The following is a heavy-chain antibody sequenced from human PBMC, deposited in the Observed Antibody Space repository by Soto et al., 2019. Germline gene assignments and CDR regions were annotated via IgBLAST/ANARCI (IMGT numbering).Heavy chain of an antibody. Sequence: AGGSLRLSCAASGFTFSSYSMNWVRQAPGKGLEWVSYISSSSSTIYYADSVKGRFTISRDNAKNSLYLQMNSLRDEDTAVYYCARDSYPRDKHPGDAFDIWGQGTMVTVSS. V-gene: IGHV3-48*02. CDR3: ARDSYPRDKHPGDAFDI. CDR2: ISSSSSTI. CDR1: GFTFSSYS. J-gene: IGHJ3*02.